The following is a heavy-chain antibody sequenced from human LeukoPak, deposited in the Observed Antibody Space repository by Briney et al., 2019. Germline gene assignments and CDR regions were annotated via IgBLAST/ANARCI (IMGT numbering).Heavy chain of an antibody. CDR2: ISGSGGST. CDR3: AKDRAPYCSSTSCYTNFDY. D-gene: IGHD2-2*02. V-gene: IGHV3-23*01. CDR1: GFTFSSYA. J-gene: IGHJ4*02. Sequence: GGSLRLSCAASGFTFSSYAMSWVRQAPGKGLEWVSAISGSGGSTYYADSVKGRFTISRDNSKNTLYLQMNSLRAEDTAVYYCAKDRAPYCSSTSCYTNFDYWGQGTLVTVSS.